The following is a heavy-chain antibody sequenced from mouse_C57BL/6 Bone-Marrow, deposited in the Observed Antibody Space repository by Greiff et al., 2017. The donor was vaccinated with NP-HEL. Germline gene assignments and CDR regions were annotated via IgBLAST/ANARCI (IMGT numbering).Heavy chain of an antibody. CDR1: GYTFTSYW. D-gene: IGHD2-3*01. CDR2: IDPSDSYT. J-gene: IGHJ3*01. Sequence: VQLQQPGAELVMPGASVKLSCKASGYTFTSYWMHWVKQRPGQGLEWIGEIDPSDSYTNYNQKFKGKSTLTVDKSSSTAYMQLSSLTSEDSAVYYCARGEYGYYVAYWGQGTLVTVSA. V-gene: IGHV1-69*01. CDR3: ARGEYGYYVAY.